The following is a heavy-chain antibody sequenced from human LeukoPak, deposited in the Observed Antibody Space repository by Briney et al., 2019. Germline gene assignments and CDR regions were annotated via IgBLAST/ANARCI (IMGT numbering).Heavy chain of an antibody. D-gene: IGHD3-16*01. J-gene: IGHJ3*01. CDR1: GFTFSDYI. CDR2: IRRRSRSYST. CDR3: SRDGGLTDDSASDV. Sequence: GGSLRLSCEVSGFTFSDYIFDWVRQAPGKGLEWIGRIRRRSRSYSTEYAASVKGRFGISRDDSKNSLYLHMNSLRTEDTAVYYGSRDGGLTDDSASDVWGQGTMVTVSS. V-gene: IGHV3-72*01.